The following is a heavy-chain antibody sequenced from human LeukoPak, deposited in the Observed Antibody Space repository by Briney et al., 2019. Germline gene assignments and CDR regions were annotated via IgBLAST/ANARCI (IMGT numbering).Heavy chain of an antibody. J-gene: IGHJ5*02. CDR1: GGSISSYY. V-gene: IGHV4-4*07. D-gene: IGHD2-15*01. CDR2: IYTSGST. CDR3: GRDVPRSGGSCYPRRWFDP. Sequence: SETLSLTCTVSGGSISSYYWSWIRQPAGKGLEWIGRIYTSGSTNYNPSLKSRVTMSVDTSKNQFTLKLTSVTAADTAVYYCGRDVPRSGGSCYPRRWFDPWGQGTLVTVSS.